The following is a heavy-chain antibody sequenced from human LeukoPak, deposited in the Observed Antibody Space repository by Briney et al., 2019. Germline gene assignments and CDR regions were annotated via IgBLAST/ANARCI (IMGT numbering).Heavy chain of an antibody. CDR3: ARATTLSQLCFDP. J-gene: IGHJ5*02. Sequence: PSETLSLTCTVSAGSISSFYWSWIRQPPGKGLEWIGYINYSGSTDYNPSLRSRVAISVDTSKNKFSLRLSSVTTADTAVYYCARATTLSQLCFDPCGQGTLFTVSS. V-gene: IGHV4-59*01. D-gene: IGHD1-26*01. CDR1: AGSISSFY. CDR2: INYSGST.